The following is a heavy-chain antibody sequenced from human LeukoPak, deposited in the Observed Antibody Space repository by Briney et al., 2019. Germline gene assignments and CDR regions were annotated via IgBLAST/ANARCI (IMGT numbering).Heavy chain of an antibody. Sequence: SETLSLTCTVSGGSISSYYWTWIRQPPGKGLERIGYIYHSGSTNYNPSLKSRVTISVDTSKNQFSLKLNSVTAADTAVYYCARDVGSFDYWGQGTLVTVSS. CDR1: GGSISSYY. CDR2: IYHSGST. CDR3: ARDVGSFDY. D-gene: IGHD1-26*01. J-gene: IGHJ4*02. V-gene: IGHV4-59*01.